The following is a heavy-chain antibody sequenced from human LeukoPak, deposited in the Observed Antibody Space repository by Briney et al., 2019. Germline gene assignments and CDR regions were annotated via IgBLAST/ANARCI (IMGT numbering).Heavy chain of an antibody. Sequence: GGSLRLSCAVSGFTVSSNYMSWVRQAPGKGLEWVSVIYSGGSTYYADSVKGRFTISRDNSKNTLYLQMNSLRAEDTAVYYCARDNPYSCFDYWGQGTLVTVSS. CDR3: ARDNPYSCFDY. D-gene: IGHD4-11*01. CDR2: IYSGGST. V-gene: IGHV3-66*01. J-gene: IGHJ4*02. CDR1: GFTVSSNY.